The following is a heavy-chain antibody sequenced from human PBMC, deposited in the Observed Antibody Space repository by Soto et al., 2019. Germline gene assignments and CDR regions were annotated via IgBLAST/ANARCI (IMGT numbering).Heavy chain of an antibody. D-gene: IGHD5-12*01. J-gene: IGHJ4*02. CDR2: ISGSGGST. CDR1: GLTFSSYA. CDR3: AKIDSGYDYAFDY. Sequence: GGSLRLSCAASGLTFSSYAMSWVRQAPGKGLEWVSAISGSGGSTYYADSVKGRFTISRDNSKNTLYLQMNSLRAEDTAVYYCAKIDSGYDYAFDYWGQGTLVTVSS. V-gene: IGHV3-23*01.